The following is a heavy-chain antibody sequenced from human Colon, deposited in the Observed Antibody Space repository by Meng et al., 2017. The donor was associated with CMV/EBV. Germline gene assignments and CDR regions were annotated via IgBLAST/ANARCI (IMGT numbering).Heavy chain of an antibody. CDR3: ANQMPWNYYHGMNL. CDR2: IKEDGSET. Sequence: GESLKISCTASGFTFSNFWMNWVRQAPGKGLEWVATIKEDGSETYYVDSVKGRFTISRDNGKNSLYLQMDSLRVEDTAVYYCANQMPWNYYHGMNLWGQGTTVTVSS. J-gene: IGHJ6*02. V-gene: IGHV3-7*01. D-gene: IGHD1-7*01. CDR1: GFTFSNFW.